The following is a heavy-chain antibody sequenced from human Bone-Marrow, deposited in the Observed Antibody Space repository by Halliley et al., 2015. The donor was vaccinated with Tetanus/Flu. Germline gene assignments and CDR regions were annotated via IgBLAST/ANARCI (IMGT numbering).Heavy chain of an antibody. V-gene: IGHV3-21*01. Sequence: AVSGFNFKIHAMHWVRQAPGKGLEWVSSVSSRSTYINYADSVKGRFTIPRDNAENSLYLQMNSLTADDTAVYYCAREGTWLSAFDSWGQGTLVTVSS. CDR1: GFNFKIHA. J-gene: IGHJ4*02. D-gene: IGHD3-9*01. CDR2: VSSRSTYI. CDR3: AREGTWLSAFDS.